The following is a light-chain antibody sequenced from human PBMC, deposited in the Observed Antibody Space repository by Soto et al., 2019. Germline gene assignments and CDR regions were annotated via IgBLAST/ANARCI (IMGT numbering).Light chain of an antibody. CDR1: QSISSW. Sequence: DIQMTQSPSTLSASVGDRVTITCRASQSISSWVAWYQQKPGKGPKLLIYKASHLESGVPSRFSGSGSGTEFTLTIRSLQPDDIATYYCQQYSSYSAWTFGEGTKVDIK. CDR2: KAS. J-gene: IGKJ1*01. V-gene: IGKV1-5*03. CDR3: QQYSSYSAWT.